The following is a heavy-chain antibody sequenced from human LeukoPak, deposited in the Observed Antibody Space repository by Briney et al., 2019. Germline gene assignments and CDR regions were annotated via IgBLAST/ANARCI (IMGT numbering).Heavy chain of an antibody. D-gene: IGHD2-2*01. J-gene: IGHJ6*03. CDR1: GGSISNYY. CDR2: IYSSGST. V-gene: IGHV4-4*07. Sequence: SETLSLTCTVSGGSISNYYWSWIRQPAGKGLEWIGRIYSSGSTYYSPSLSSRVTMSIDRPKNQISLRLSSVTAADTATYCCVRDYCSTTICDKGVVSDYYYYMDVWGKGTTVTVSS. CDR3: VRDYCSTTICDKGVVSDYYYYMDV.